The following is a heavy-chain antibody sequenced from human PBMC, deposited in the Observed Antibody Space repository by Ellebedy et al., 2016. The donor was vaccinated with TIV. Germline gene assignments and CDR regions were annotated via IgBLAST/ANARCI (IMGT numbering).Heavy chain of an antibody. CDR2: IDSSDSYV. V-gene: IGHV5-10-1*01. D-gene: IGHD3-10*01. CDR3: ARLLPTPAYGDYSYYHMDV. Sequence: GESLKISCEGLGYSFTSYRISWVRQMPGKGLEWIGRIDSSDSYVNHNPSFQGHVTISADKSINTAYLQWNSPKASDTGMYYCARLLPTPAYGDYSYYHMDVWGQGTTVTVSS. J-gene: IGHJ6*02. CDR1: GYSFTSYR.